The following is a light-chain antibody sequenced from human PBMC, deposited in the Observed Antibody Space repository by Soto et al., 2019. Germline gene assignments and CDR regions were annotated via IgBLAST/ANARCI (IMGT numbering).Light chain of an antibody. J-gene: IGKJ1*01. CDR2: KAS. Sequence: DIQITQFSSTLSASVVDRLTITCRASQNISSWSAWYQQKAGKAPKFWIYKASALDSAVPSRCSGSGSGTEFTLTIRSLEPEDFATYYCQHYNTYPWTFGQGTKVDIK. CDR3: QHYNTYPWT. CDR1: QNISSW. V-gene: IGKV1-5*03.